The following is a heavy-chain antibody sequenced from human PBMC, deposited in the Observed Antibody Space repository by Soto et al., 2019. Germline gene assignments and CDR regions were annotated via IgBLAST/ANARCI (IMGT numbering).Heavy chain of an antibody. CDR3: AHYSGLSEWFDP. CDR1: GGSISSYY. J-gene: IGHJ5*02. Sequence: SETLSLTCTVSGGSISSYYWSWIRQPPGKGLEWIGYIYYSGSTNYNPSLKSRVTISVDTSKNQFSLKLSSVTAADTAVYYCAHYSGLSEWFDPWGQGTLVTVSS. CDR2: IYYSGST. V-gene: IGHV4-59*08. D-gene: IGHD4-4*01.